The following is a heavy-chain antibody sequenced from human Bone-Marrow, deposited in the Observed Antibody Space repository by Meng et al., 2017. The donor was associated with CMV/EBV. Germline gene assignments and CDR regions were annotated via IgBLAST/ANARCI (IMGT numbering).Heavy chain of an antibody. V-gene: IGHV1-8*02. Sequence: ASVKVSCKASGYTFTSYDINWVRQATGQGLEWMGWMNPNGGNTGYAQKFQGRVTMTRNTSISTAYMELSSLRSEDTAVYYCARGASITGSLEDGMDVWGQGTTATVSS. CDR1: GYTFTSYD. CDR2: MNPNGGNT. D-gene: IGHD1-20*01. CDR3: ARGASITGSLEDGMDV. J-gene: IGHJ6*02.